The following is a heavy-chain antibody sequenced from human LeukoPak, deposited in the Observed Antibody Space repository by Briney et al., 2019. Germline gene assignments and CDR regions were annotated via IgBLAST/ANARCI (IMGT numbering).Heavy chain of an antibody. CDR2: LSPSSSTI. Sequence: PGGSLRLSCAASGFTFSSYSMNWVRQALGKGPEWVSYLSPSSSTIYYADSVKGRFTISRDNAKNSLYLQMNSLRDEDTAVYYCARRYCSSTSCPIDYWGQGTLVTVSS. D-gene: IGHD2-2*01. J-gene: IGHJ4*02. CDR1: GFTFSSYS. CDR3: ARRYCSSTSCPIDY. V-gene: IGHV3-48*02.